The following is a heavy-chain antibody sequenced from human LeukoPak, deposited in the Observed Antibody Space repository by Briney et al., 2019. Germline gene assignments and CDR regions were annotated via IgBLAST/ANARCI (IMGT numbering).Heavy chain of an antibody. V-gene: IGHV1-2*02. Sequence: GASVKVSCKASGYTFTDYYIHWVRQAPGQGLEWMGWFNPNSGATNYAQKFQGRVTMTRDTSITTAYMELSSLRSDDTAVYYCARGDSSSWYCFDYWGQGTLVTVSS. CDR2: FNPNSGAT. J-gene: IGHJ4*02. CDR3: ARGDSSSWYCFDY. D-gene: IGHD6-13*01. CDR1: GYTFTDYY.